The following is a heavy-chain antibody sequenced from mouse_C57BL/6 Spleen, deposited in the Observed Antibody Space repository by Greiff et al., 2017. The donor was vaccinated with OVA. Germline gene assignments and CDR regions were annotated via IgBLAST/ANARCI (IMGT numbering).Heavy chain of an antibody. J-gene: IGHJ2*01. CDR2: INPGSGGT. D-gene: IGHD2-4*01. V-gene: IGHV1-54*01. CDR1: GYAFTNYL. Sequence: QVQLQQPGAELVRPGTSVKVSCKASGYAFTNYLIEWVKQRPGQGLEWIGVINPGSGGTNYNEKFKGKATLTADKSSSTAYMQLSSLTSEDSAVYFCASYDYDGYYFDYWGQGTTLTVSS. CDR3: ASYDYDGYYFDY.